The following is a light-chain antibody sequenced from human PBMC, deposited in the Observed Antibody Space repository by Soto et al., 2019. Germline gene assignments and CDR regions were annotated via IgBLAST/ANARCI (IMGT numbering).Light chain of an antibody. J-gene: IGKJ4*01. CDR2: GAS. Sequence: EIVMTQSPATLSVSPGERATLSCRASQSVSSNLAWYQQKPSQAPRLLIYGASTRATGIAARFSGSGSGTEFTLTISSLQSEDFAVYYCQQYNNWPPVLTFGGGTKVDIK. CDR3: QQYNNWPPVLT. V-gene: IGKV3-15*01. CDR1: QSVSSN.